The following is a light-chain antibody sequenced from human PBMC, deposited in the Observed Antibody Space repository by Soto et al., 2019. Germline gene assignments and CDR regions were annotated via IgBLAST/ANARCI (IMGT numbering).Light chain of an antibody. CDR1: QSAISN. V-gene: IGKV3-11*01. CDR2: EAS. J-gene: IGKJ5*01. CDR3: QHRMDWRLA. Sequence: VMTQSPLFLPVTLGQPASLSCRASQSAISNLAWYQQKPGQTSRRHIYEASSWATGSRARFSGKGSETDLTLAISNLGPEDLAVYYCQHRMDWRLAFGQGTRLEIK.